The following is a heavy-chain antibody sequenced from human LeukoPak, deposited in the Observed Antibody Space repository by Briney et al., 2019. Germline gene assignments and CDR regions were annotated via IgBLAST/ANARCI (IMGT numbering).Heavy chain of an antibody. CDR1: GFTVSSNY. D-gene: IGHD1-26*01. J-gene: IGHJ5*02. CDR2: ISWDGGST. Sequence: PGGSLRLSCAASGFTVSSNYMSWVRQAPGKGLEWVSLISWDGGSTYYADSVKGRFTISRDNSKNSLYLQMNSLRAEDTALYYCAKGWGATGGGWFDPWGQGTLVTVSS. V-gene: IGHV3-43D*03. CDR3: AKGWGATGGGWFDP.